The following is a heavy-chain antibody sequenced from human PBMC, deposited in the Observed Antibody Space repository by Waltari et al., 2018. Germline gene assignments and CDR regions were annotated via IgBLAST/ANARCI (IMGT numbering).Heavy chain of an antibody. D-gene: IGHD3-22*01. Sequence: QVQLQQWGAGLLTPSETLSLTCAVYGGSFSGSYWSWLRQPPGKGLEWIWEINHSGSTNYNPSLKSRVTISVDTSKNQFSLKLSSVTAADTAVYYCARDVFESYYDSSGYYHFDYWGQGTLVTVSS. CDR2: INHSGST. J-gene: IGHJ4*02. CDR1: GGSFSGSY. CDR3: ARDVFESYYDSSGYYHFDY. V-gene: IGHV4-34*01.